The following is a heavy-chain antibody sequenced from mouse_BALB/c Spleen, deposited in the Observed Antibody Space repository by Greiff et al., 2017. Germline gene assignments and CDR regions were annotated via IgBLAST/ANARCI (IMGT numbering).Heavy chain of an antibody. J-gene: IGHJ4*01. CDR1: GYTFTSYW. V-gene: IGHV1-5*01. D-gene: IGHD4-1*01. CDR2: IYPGNSDT. CDR3: TRETGGSAWDY. Sequence: EVQLQQSGTVLARPGASVKMSCKASGYTFTSYWMHWVKQRPGQGLEWIGAIYPGNSDTSYNQKFKGKAKLTAVTSTSTAYMELSSLTNEDSAVYYCTRETGGSAWDYWGQGTSVTVSS.